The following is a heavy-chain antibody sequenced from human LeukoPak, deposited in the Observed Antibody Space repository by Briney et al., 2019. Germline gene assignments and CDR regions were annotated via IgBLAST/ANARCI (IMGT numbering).Heavy chain of an antibody. J-gene: IGHJ4*02. V-gene: IGHV4-30-4*01. Sequence: SQTLSLTCTVSGGSISSGDYYWSWIRQPPGKGLEWIGYIYYSGSTYYNPSLKSRVTISVDTSKNQFSLKLSSVTAADTAVYYCARGGRRTPYYFDYWGQGTLVTVSS. CDR2: IYYSGST. CDR1: GGSISSGDYY. CDR3: ARGGRRTPYYFDY. D-gene: IGHD1-14*01.